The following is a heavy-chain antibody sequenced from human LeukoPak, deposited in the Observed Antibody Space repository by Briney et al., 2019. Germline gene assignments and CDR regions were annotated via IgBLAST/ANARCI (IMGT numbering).Heavy chain of an antibody. D-gene: IGHD2-21*02. CDR1: GFNFANHA. J-gene: IGHJ4*02. CDR3: VREDTPATANY. CDR2: ISGGGDIT. Sequence: GGSLRLSCAASGFNFANHAMSWVRQTPGKGLEWVSAISGGGDITYYADSVTGRFTISRDNSKDTLFLQMHSLRPRDTAVYYCVREDTPATANYWGQGTLVTISS. V-gene: IGHV3-23*01.